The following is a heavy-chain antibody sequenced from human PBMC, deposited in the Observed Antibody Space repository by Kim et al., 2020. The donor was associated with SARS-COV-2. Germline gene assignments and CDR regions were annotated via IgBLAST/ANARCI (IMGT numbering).Heavy chain of an antibody. J-gene: IGHJ4*01. Sequence: SETLSLTCAVYGGSFSDYYWTWIRQPPGKGLEWIWVINRSGSTNYNPSLKSRVTMSVVTSKNQFSLQLTSVTAADTAVFYFSRVEYGSVTDYFGHGTLVT. CDR1: GGSFSDYY. V-gene: IGHV4-34*01. CDR2: INRSGST. D-gene: IGHD3-10*01. CDR3: SRVEYGSVTDY.